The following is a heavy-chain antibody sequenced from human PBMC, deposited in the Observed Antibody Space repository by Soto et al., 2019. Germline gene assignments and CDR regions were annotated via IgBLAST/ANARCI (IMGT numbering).Heavy chain of an antibody. Sequence: QVQLQQWGVGLLKPSETLSLTCAVYGGSFSGYYWSWIRQPPGKGLEWIGEINHSGSTNYNPSLKSRVTISVDTSKNQFSLKLSSVTAADTAVYYCARRTAMVTGQTRGNYYGMDVWGQGTTVTVSS. CDR1: GGSFSGYY. CDR2: INHSGST. V-gene: IGHV4-34*01. J-gene: IGHJ6*02. CDR3: ARRTAMVTGQTRGNYYGMDV. D-gene: IGHD5-18*01.